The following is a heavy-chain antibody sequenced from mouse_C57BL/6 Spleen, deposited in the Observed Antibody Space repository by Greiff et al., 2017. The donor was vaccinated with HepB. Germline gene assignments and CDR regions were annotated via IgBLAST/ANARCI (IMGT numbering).Heavy chain of an antibody. D-gene: IGHD3-2*02. CDR1: GYTFTDYY. Sequence: VQLQQSGPVLVKPGASVKMSCKASGYTFTDYYMNWVKQSHGKSLEWIGVINPYNGGTSYNQKFKGKATLTVDKSSSTAYMELNSLTSEDSAVYYCARVGDSGSWFAYWGQGTLVTVSA. J-gene: IGHJ3*01. CDR3: ARVGDSGSWFAY. V-gene: IGHV1-19*01. CDR2: INPYNGGT.